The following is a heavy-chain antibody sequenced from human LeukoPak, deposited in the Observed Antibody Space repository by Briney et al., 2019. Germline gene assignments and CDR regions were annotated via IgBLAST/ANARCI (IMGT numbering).Heavy chain of an antibody. D-gene: IGHD1-26*01. J-gene: IGHJ3*02. CDR2: IYSDGSST. V-gene: IGHV3-74*01. CDR3: ARVRVGSGSSHAADAFDI. CDR1: GFTFRSYW. Sequence: GGSLRLSCAASGFTFRSYWMHWVRQAPGKRLVWVSRIYSDGSSTSYADSVKGRFTISRDNAKNTLYLQMNSLRVEDTAVYYCARVRVGSGSSHAADAFDIWGQGTMVTVSS.